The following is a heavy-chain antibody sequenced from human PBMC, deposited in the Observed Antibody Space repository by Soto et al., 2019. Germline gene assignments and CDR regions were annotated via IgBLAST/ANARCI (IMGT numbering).Heavy chain of an antibody. CDR2: INHSGRT. CDR1: GGSFSGYY. J-gene: IGHJ6*02. D-gene: IGHD6-19*01. CDR3: ARLPGIAVAAGVYYGMEV. Sequence: QVQLQQWGAGLLKPSETLSLTCAVYGGSFSGYYWSWIRQPPGKGLEWIGEINHSGRTNYNPSLNRRVTISVGTSKNQFSLKLGSVSAADTAGYYCARLPGIAVAAGVYYGMEVWGQGTTVTVSS. V-gene: IGHV4-34*01.